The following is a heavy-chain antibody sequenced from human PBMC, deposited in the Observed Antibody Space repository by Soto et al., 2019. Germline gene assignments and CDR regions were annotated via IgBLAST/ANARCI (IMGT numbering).Heavy chain of an antibody. CDR3: ATGPAPDY. D-gene: IGHD2-15*01. CDR1: GGSISSGAYC. J-gene: IGHJ4*02. Sequence: QVQLQESGPGLVKPSQTLSLTCTVSGGSISSGAYCWSWIRQPPGKGLVWIGYIYNSGSTYYNPSLKSRVTISVDTSKNQSSLELSSVTAADTAVYYCATGPAPDYWGQGPLVTVSS. V-gene: IGHV4-30-4*01. CDR2: IYNSGST.